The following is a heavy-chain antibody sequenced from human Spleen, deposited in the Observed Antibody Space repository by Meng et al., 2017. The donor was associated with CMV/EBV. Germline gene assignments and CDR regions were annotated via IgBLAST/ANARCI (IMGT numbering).Heavy chain of an antibody. D-gene: IGHD2-2*01. CDR2: IYYSGST. CDR3: ARVREDCSSTSCPLYYYYGMDV. V-gene: IGHV4-59*01. J-gene: IGHJ6*02. Sequence: SETLSLTCAVSGGSISGDYWSWIRQPPGKGLEWIGYIYYSGSTNYNPSLKSRVTISVDTSKNQFSLKLSSVTAADTAVYYCARVREDCSSTSCPLYYYYGMDVWGQGTTVTVSS. CDR1: GGSISGDY.